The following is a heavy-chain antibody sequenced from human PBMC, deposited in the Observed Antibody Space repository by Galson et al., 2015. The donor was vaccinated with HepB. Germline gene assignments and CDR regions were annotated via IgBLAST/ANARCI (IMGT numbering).Heavy chain of an antibody. CDR1: GFTFSSYS. D-gene: IGHD2-2*01. J-gene: IGHJ3*02. Sequence: SLRLSCAASGFTFSSYSMNWVRQAPGKGLEWVSYISSSSSTIYYADSVKGRFTISRDNAKNSLYLQMNSLRDEDTAVYYCARDFVVVVPAASPVGAFDIWGQGTMVTVSS. V-gene: IGHV3-48*02. CDR3: ARDFVVVVPAASPVGAFDI. CDR2: ISSSSSTI.